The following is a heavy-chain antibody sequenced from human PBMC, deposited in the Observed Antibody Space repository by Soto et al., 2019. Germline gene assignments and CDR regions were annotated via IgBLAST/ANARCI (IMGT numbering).Heavy chain of an antibody. CDR3: ARLRYYYDSSGYLGAHYYGMDV. V-gene: IGHV5-10-1*01. CDR2: IDPSDSYT. J-gene: IGHJ6*02. D-gene: IGHD3-22*01. Sequence: GESLKISFKGSGYSFTSYWISWVRQMPGKGLEWMGRIDPSDSYTNYSPSFQGHVTTSADKSISTAYLQGSSLKASDTAMYYCARLRYYYDSSGYLGAHYYGMDVGGQGTTVTVSS. CDR1: GYSFTSYW.